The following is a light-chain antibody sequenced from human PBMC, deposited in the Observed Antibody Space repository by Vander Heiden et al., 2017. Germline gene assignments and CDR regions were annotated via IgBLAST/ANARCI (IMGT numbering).Light chain of an antibody. Sequence: EVVLKQSPATPSLSPGERAIPSSRASQGVSSYLAWYQQKPGQAPRLLIYGASSTAAGIPTMFSGSWSGTDFTLTISSLAPDDFAFYCCQQRRDWPLTFGGGTRVEIK. CDR2: GAS. V-gene: IGKV3-11*01. J-gene: IGKJ4*01. CDR3: QQRRDWPLT. CDR1: QGVSSY.